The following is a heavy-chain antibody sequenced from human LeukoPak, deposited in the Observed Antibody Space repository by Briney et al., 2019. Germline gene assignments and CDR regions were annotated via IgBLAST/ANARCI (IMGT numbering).Heavy chain of an antibody. CDR3: ARVGDLFRAHRVRGLSPDFYYMDV. V-gene: IGHV4-34*01. CDR2: INHRGST. D-gene: IGHD3-10*01. CDR1: GGSFSGYY. J-gene: IGHJ6*03. Sequence: PSETLSLTCVVYGGSFSGYYWSWIRQSPGKGLEWIGEINHRGSTNYNPSLKRRVTISLDTSKNQFSLKLSSVTAADTGVYYCARVGDLFRAHRVRGLSPDFYYMDVWGKGTTVTVSS.